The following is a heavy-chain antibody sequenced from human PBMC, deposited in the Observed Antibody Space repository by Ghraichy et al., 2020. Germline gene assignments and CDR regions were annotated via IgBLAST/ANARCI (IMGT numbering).Heavy chain of an antibody. Sequence: WVSRINKDGSIITYADSVKGRFTMSRDNAKNTAYLQMNSLRAEDTALYYCTRDTSYGMDVWGQ. CDR3: TRDTSYGMDV. J-gene: IGHJ6*02. V-gene: IGHV3-74*03. CDR2: INKDGSII.